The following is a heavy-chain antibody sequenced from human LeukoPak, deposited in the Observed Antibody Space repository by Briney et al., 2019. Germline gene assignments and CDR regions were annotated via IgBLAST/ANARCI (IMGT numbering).Heavy chain of an antibody. V-gene: IGHV3-11*05. CDR3: ARERLPTYYGMDV. Sequence: GGSLRLSCAASGFTFSDYYMSWIRQAPGKGLEWVSYISSSSSYTNYADSVKGRFTISRDNAKNSLYLQMNSLRAEDTAVYYCARERLPTYYGMDVWGQGTTVAVSS. CDR2: ISSSSSYT. D-gene: IGHD4-11*01. CDR1: GFTFSDYY. J-gene: IGHJ6*02.